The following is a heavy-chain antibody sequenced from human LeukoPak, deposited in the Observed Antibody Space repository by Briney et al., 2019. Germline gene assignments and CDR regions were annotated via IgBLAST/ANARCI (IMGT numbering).Heavy chain of an antibody. CDR2: IKQDGSEK. J-gene: IGHJ4*02. CDR1: GFTFSNYW. D-gene: IGHD1-20*01. V-gene: IGHV3-7*01. CDR3: ARKRGNWNNDY. Sequence: PGGSLRLSCAASGFTFSNYWMSWVRQAPGKGLEGVANIKQDGSEKYYVDSVKGRFTISRDNAKNPLYLQMNSLRAEDTAVYYCARKRGNWNNDYWGQGTLVTVSS.